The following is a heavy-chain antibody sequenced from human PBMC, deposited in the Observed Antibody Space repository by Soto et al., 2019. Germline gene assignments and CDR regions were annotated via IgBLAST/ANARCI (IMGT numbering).Heavy chain of an antibody. J-gene: IGHJ4*02. CDR3: ARQIYDSSGYYYAY. Sequence: SETRSLTRTVAGGCTRSSWYYLGWIPPPPGQGLEWLGTIYSLGNTYYNPSLKSRVTISVDKSKSQLFLKLSSVTAPDTAVYYCARQIYDSSGYYYAYWGQGTRVTVSS. CDR1: GGCTRSSWYY. CDR2: IYSLGNT. D-gene: IGHD3-22*01. V-gene: IGHV4-39*01.